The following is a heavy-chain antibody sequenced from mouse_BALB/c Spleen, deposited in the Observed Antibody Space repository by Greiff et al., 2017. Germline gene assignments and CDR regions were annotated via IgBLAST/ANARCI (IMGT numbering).Heavy chain of an antibody. V-gene: IGHV3-2*02. J-gene: IGHJ1*01. CDR2: ISYSGST. CDR3: ATRGDYYGSSYWYFDV. Sequence: EVKLQESGPGLVKPSQSLSLTCTVTGYSITSDYAWNWIRQFPGNKLEWMGYISYSGSTSYNPSLKSRISITRDTSKNQFFLQLNSVTTEDTATYYCATRGDYYGSSYWYFDVWGAGTTVTVSS. D-gene: IGHD1-1*01. CDR1: GYSITSDYA.